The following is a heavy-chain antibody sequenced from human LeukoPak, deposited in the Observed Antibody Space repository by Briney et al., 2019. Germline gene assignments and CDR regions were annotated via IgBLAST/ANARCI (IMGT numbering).Heavy chain of an antibody. CDR3: AKDPVRAYSSSWSDY. CDR2: ISGSGGST. J-gene: IGHJ4*02. Sequence: RPGGSLRLSCAASGFTFSSYAMSWVRQAPGKGLEWVSAISGSGGSTYYADSVKGRFTISRDNSKNTLYLQMNSLRAEDTAVYYCAKDPVRAYSSSWSDYWGQGTLVTVSS. V-gene: IGHV3-23*01. D-gene: IGHD6-13*01. CDR1: GFTFSSYA.